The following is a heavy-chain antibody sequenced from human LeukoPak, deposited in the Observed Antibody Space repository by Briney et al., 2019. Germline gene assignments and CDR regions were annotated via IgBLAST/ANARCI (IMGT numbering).Heavy chain of an antibody. D-gene: IGHD5-24*01. Sequence: SETLSLTCAVYGGSLSGYYWSWIRQPPGKGLEWIGEINHSGSTNYNPSLKSRVTISVDTSKNQFSLKLSAVTAADTAVYYCARDDGYNVGLDYWGQGTLVTVSS. V-gene: IGHV4-34*01. CDR1: GGSLSGYY. J-gene: IGHJ4*02. CDR3: ARDDGYNVGLDY. CDR2: INHSGST.